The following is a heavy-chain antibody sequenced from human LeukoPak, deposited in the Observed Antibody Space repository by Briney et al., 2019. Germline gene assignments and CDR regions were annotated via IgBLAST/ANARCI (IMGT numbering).Heavy chain of an antibody. Sequence: GGSLRLSCAASGFTFSNYWMHWVRQAPGKGLVWVSRINSDGINTSYADSVKGRFTISRDNAKNTLNLQMNSLRAEDTAVYYCAELGITMIGGVWGKGTTVTISS. CDR2: INSDGINT. J-gene: IGHJ6*04. V-gene: IGHV3-74*01. D-gene: IGHD3-10*02. CDR1: GFTFSNYW. CDR3: AELGITMIGGV.